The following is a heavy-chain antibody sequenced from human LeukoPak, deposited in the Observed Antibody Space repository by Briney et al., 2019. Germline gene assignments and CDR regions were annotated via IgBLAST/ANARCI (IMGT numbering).Heavy chain of an antibody. CDR2: INPNSGGT. V-gene: IGHV1-2*02. D-gene: IGHD2-2*01. CDR1: GYTFTGYY. Sequence: ASVKVSCKASGYTFTGYYMHWVRQAPGQGLEWMGWINPNSGGTNYAQKFQGRVTMTRDTYISTAYMELSRLRSDDTAVYYCARALRGYVPDSDYWGQGTLVTVSS. CDR3: ARALRGYVPDSDY. J-gene: IGHJ4*02.